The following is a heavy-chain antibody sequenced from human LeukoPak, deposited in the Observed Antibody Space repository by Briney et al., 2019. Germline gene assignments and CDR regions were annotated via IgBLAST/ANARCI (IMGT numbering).Heavy chain of an antibody. J-gene: IGHJ4*02. CDR2: IKSKTDGGTT. V-gene: IGHV3-15*01. D-gene: IGHD3-22*01. CDR3: FTDVNYYDRSGYYYYFDY. CDR1: GFTFTNSW. Sequence: GGSLGLSCAASGFTFTNSWLSWVRQAPGKGLEWVGRIKSKTDGGTTDYAAPVKGRFTISRDDSKNTVYLQINSLKTEDTAVYYCFTDVNYYDRSGYYYYFDYWGQGTLVTVSS.